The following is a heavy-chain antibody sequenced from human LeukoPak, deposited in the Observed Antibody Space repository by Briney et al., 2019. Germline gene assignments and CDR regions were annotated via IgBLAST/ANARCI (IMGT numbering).Heavy chain of an antibody. CDR2: IKGDESEK. Sequence: GGSLRLSCAASGFTFSNYWMHWVRQAPGKGLEWVANIKGDESEKYYVDSVKGRFTISRDNSKNTLYLQMNSLRAEDTAVYYCAKDRNWNYYDYWGQGTLVTVSS. D-gene: IGHD1-20*01. V-gene: IGHV3-7*03. CDR1: GFTFSNYW. CDR3: AKDRNWNYYDY. J-gene: IGHJ4*02.